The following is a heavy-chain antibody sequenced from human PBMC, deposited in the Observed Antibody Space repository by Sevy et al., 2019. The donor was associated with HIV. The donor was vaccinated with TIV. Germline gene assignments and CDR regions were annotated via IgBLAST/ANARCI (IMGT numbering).Heavy chain of an antibody. V-gene: IGHV1-18*01. CDR3: ARAVPYYDILTGRNYFDY. CDR1: GYSFSNYG. Sequence: ASVKVSCKASGYSFSNYGISWVRQAPGQGLEWMGWISAHSANTNYAQKLQDRVTMTTDTSTSTAYMELRSLRSDDTAVYYCARAVPYYDILTGRNYFDYWGQGTLVTVSS. CDR2: ISAHSANT. D-gene: IGHD3-9*01. J-gene: IGHJ4*02.